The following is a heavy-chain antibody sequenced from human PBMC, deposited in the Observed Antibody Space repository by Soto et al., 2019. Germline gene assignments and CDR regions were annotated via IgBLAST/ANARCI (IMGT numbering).Heavy chain of an antibody. CDR2: ILYDGSKE. D-gene: IGHD2-21*01. Sequence: GGSLRLSCTDSGFSFNTYVMDWVRQAPGKGLEWVARILYDGSKEYYADPVKGRFTISRDNSKNTLYLQMDRLRVEDTAVYFCAKRLALMADHGGQGAPVTGSS. V-gene: IGHV3-30*18. CDR3: AKRLALMADH. CDR1: GFSFNTYV. J-gene: IGHJ4*02.